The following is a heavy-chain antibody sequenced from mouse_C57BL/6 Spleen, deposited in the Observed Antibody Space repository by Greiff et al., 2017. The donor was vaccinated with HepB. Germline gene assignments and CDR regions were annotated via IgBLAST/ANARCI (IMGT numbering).Heavy chain of an antibody. Sequence: VQLQQPGAELVMPGASVKLSCKASGYTFTSYWMHWVKQRPGQGLEWIGEIDPSDSYTNYNQKFKGKSTLTVDKSSSTAYMQLSSLTSEDSAVYYCARSGNNCVGYAMDYWGQGTSVTVSS. CDR3: ARSGNNCVGYAMDY. CDR2: IDPSDSYT. CDR1: GYTFTSYW. J-gene: IGHJ4*01. D-gene: IGHD1-3*01. V-gene: IGHV1-69*01.